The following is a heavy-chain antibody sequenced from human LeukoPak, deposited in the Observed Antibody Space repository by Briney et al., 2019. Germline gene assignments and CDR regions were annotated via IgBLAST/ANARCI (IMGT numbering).Heavy chain of an antibody. CDR2: IYYSGST. V-gene: IGHV4-31*03. D-gene: IGHD2-8*01. Sequence: ASETLSLTCTVSGGSISSGGYYWSWIRQHPGKGLEWIGYIYYSGSTYYNPSLKSRVTISVDTSKNQFSLKLSSVAAADTAVYYCARIVPRDYYGMDVWGQGTTVTVSS. CDR3: ARIVPRDYYGMDV. CDR1: GGSISSGGYY. J-gene: IGHJ6*02.